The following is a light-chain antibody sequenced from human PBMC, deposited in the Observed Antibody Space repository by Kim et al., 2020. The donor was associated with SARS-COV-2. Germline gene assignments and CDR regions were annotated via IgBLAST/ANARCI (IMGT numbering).Light chain of an antibody. V-gene: IGLV3-1*01. Sequence: PGQTASITCSGDKLGDKYACWYQQKPGQSPVLVIYQDSKRPSGIPERFSGSNSGNTATLTISGTQAMDETDYYCQAWDSSTADVVFGGGTQLTVL. J-gene: IGLJ2*01. CDR2: QDS. CDR3: QAWDSSTADVV. CDR1: KLGDKY.